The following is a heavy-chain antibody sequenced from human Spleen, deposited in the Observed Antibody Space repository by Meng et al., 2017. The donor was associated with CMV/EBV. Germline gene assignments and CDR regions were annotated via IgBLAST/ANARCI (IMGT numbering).Heavy chain of an antibody. J-gene: IGHJ4*02. CDR2: ISGSDGTR. D-gene: IGHD6-19*01. CDR3: AIPIAVAGTHDY. Sequence: GESLKISCAASGFSFNSYAMSWVRQAPGKGLEWVSTISGSDGTRDYADFVKGRFTVSRDNSKRTLYLEMSSLRVDDTAVYFCAIPIAVAGTHDYWGQGALVTVSS. V-gene: IGHV3-23*01. CDR1: GFSFNSYA.